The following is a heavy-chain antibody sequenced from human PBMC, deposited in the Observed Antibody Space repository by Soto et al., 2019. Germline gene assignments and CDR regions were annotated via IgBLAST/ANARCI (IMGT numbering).Heavy chain of an antibody. CDR2: IWYDGSNK. J-gene: IGHJ5*02. V-gene: IGHV3-33*01. CDR3: AFLWQWLNPVRLFDL. Sequence: PGGSLRLSCAASGFTFSSYGMHWVRQAPGKGLEWVAVIWYDGSNKYYADSVKGRFTISRDNSKNTLYLQMNSLRAEDTAVYYCAFLWQWLNPVRLFDLWGQGSLVPVAS. D-gene: IGHD6-19*01. CDR1: GFTFSSYG.